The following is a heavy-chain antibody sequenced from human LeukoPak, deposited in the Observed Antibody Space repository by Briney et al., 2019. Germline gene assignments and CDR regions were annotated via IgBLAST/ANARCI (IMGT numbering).Heavy chain of an antibody. CDR1: GFTFGDYA. CDR3: TRDQGVGATRRYYGMDV. V-gene: IGHV3-49*04. D-gene: IGHD1-26*01. CDR2: IRSKAYGGTT. J-gene: IGHJ6*02. Sequence: GGSLRLSCTASGFTFGDYAMSWVRQAPGKGLEWVGFIRSKAYGGTTEYAASVKGRFTISRDDSKSTAYLQMNSLKTEDTAVYYCTRDQGVGATRRYYGMDVWGQGTTVTVSS.